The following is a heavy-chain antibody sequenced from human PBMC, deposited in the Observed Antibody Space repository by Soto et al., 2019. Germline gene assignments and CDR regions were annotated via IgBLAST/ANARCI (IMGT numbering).Heavy chain of an antibody. CDR2: IIPIFGTA. V-gene: IGHV1-69*13. CDR3: ARCLSGGSRSFYFDD. D-gene: IGHD2-15*01. CDR1: GGTFSSYA. Sequence: ASVKVSCKASGGTFSSYASSWVGQAPGQGLEWMGGIIPIFGTANYAQKFQGRVTITADESTSTAYMELSSLRSEDTAVYYCARCLSGGSRSFYFDDWGQGTPVTVSS. J-gene: IGHJ4*02.